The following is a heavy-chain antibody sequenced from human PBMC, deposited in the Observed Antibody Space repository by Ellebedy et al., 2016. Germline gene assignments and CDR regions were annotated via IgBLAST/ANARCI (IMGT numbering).Heavy chain of an antibody. J-gene: IGHJ4*02. CDR2: ISGSNGNT. D-gene: IGHD3-22*01. CDR3: AREGAYDSGGYYELFDY. V-gene: IGHV1-18*01. Sequence: ASVKVSXKGSGYSFSSYTIGWVRQAPGQGLEWMGWISGSNGNTKYAQKFQGRVTMTTDTSTSTAYMELRSLRSDDTAVYYCAREGAYDSGGYYELFDYWGQGTLVTVSS. CDR1: GYSFSSYT.